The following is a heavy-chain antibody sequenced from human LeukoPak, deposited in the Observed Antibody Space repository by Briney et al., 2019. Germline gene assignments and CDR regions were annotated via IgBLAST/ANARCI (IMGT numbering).Heavy chain of an antibody. CDR3: AGTEVPCGAVAGTCDY. V-gene: IGHV4-4*07. J-gene: IGHJ4*02. D-gene: IGHD6-19*01. CDR2: IYNSGST. CDR1: GRPISSYH. Sequence: SETLSLTCTVSGRPISSYHWSWLRQPAGKGLEWVGRIYNSGSTNYNPSLKSRVTMSVDTSKNQFSLKLSSVTAADTAVYYCAGTEVPCGAVAGTCDYWGQGTLVTVSS.